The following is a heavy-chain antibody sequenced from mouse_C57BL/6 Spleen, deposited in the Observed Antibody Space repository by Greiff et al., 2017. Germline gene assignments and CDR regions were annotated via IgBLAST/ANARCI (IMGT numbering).Heavy chain of an antibody. CDR1: GYTFTSYW. CDR2: IDPNSGGT. CDR3: ARSPVYYYGSSYDYAMDY. Sequence: QVQLQQPGAELVKPGASVKLSCKASGYTFTSYWMHWVKQRPGRGLEWIGRIDPNSGGTKYNEKFKSKATLTVDKPSSTAYMQLSSLTSEDSAFYYCARSPVYYYGSSYDYAMDYWGQGTSVTVSS. V-gene: IGHV1-72*01. J-gene: IGHJ4*01. D-gene: IGHD1-1*01.